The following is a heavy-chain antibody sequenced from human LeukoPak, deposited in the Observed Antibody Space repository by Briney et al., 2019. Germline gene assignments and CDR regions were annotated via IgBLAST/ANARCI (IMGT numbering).Heavy chain of an antibody. D-gene: IGHD1-26*01. CDR1: GYTFTTYG. V-gene: IGHV1-18*01. CDR3: ARSSHYPYYYYGMDV. J-gene: IGHJ6*02. CDR2: ISAYNGNT. Sequence: ASVKVSCKASGYTFTTYGISWVRQAPGQGLEWMGWISAYNGNTNYAQKLQGRVTMTTDTSTSTAYMELRSLRSDDTAVYYCARSSHYPYYYYGMDVWGQGTTVTVSS.